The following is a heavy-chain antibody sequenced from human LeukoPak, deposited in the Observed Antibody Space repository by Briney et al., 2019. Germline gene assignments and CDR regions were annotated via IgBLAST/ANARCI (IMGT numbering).Heavy chain of an antibody. J-gene: IGHJ4*02. Sequence: GGSLRLSCAASGFTFDDYGMSWVRQAPGKGLEWVSGINWNGGSTGYADSVKGRFTISRDNAKNSLYLQMNSLRAEDTALYYCARARYYDSSGYYSPPGYWGQGTLVTVSS. CDR2: INWNGGST. D-gene: IGHD3-22*01. V-gene: IGHV3-20*04. CDR3: ARARYYDSSGYYSPPGY. CDR1: GFTFDDYG.